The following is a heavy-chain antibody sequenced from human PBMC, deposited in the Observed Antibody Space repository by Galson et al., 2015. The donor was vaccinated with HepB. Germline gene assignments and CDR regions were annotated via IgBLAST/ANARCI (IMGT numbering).Heavy chain of an antibody. V-gene: IGHV3-33*01. Sequence: ALRLSCAASGCTFNCSGMRGVRQAPGKGLEWVAVISYVGSNIHYAASVKGRFTISRDNSKTTLYLQMNSLRPEDTAVYYCARDRRVQVSPMILVITYYFDYWGQGTLVTVSS. CDR3: ARDRRVQVSPMILVITYYFDY. J-gene: IGHJ4*02. CDR1: GCTFNCSG. D-gene: IGHD3-22*01. CDR2: ISYVGSNI.